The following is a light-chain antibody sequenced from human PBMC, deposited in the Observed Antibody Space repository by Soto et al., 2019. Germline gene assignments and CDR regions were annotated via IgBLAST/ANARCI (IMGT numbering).Light chain of an antibody. CDR2: GAS. V-gene: IGKV3-20*01. Sequence: EIVLTQSPGTLSLSPGERATLSCRASQSVSSNYLAWYQQKPGQAPILLIYGASTRATGIPGRFSGSGSGTDFTLTISRLEPEDFAVYYCQQYGSSPGTFGQGTKVDIK. CDR1: QSVSSNY. CDR3: QQYGSSPGT. J-gene: IGKJ1*01.